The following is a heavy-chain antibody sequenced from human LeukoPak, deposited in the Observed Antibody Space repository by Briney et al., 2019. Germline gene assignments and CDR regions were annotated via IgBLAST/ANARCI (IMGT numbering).Heavy chain of an antibody. Sequence: SETLSLTCTVSGGSISIYYWSWIRQPPGKGLEWIGYIYYSGSTNYNPSLKSRVTISADTSKNQFSLKLSSVTAADAAVYYCARHYYDSSGALDYWGQGTLVTVSS. J-gene: IGHJ4*02. V-gene: IGHV4-59*08. CDR2: IYYSGST. CDR1: GGSISIYY. CDR3: ARHYYDSSGALDY. D-gene: IGHD3-22*01.